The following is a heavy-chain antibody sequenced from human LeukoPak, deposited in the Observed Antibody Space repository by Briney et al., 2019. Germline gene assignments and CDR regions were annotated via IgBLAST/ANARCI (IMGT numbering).Heavy chain of an antibody. CDR2: ISNSGGIT. V-gene: IGHV3-23*01. Sequence: PGGSLRLSCAASGFSFSAYGMTWVRQAPGKGLEWVSVISNSGGITRYADSVKGRFTISRDNSKNRLYLQMHSLRAEDTAVYYCARDEVTTPRDWGQGTLVTVSS. D-gene: IGHD4-17*01. J-gene: IGHJ4*02. CDR1: GFSFSAYG. CDR3: ARDEVTTPRD.